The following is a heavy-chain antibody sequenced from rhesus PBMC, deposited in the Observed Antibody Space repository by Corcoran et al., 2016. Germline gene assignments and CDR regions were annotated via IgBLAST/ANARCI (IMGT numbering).Heavy chain of an antibody. V-gene: IGHV2-95*01. CDR1: GFSLSTSGTG. J-gene: IGHJ4*01. CDR2: IYWNDSK. Sequence: QVTLTESGPAPVKPTQTLTLTCTFSGFSLSTSGTGVGWIRQPPGKALEWLASIYWNDSKDYITSLNGRLTISQDPSKDQMVLTMTNKNPVDTATYYCARVPRRYYDYEISSRRSFDYWGQGVLSPSPQ. D-gene: IGHD3-40*01. CDR3: ARVPRRYYDYEISSRRSFDY.